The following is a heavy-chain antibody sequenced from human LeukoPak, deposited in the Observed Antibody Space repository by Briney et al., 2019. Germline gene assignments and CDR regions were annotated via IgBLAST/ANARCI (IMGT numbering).Heavy chain of an antibody. CDR1: GGSFSGYY. CDR2: INHSGST. Sequence: SETLSLNCAVFGGSFSGYYWSWIRQRPGKGLEWIGEINHSGSTNYNPSLKSRVTISVDTSKNQFSLRVSSVTAADTAVYYCARAYGDYRYYYYYMDVWGKGTTVTVSS. D-gene: IGHD4-17*01. J-gene: IGHJ6*03. V-gene: IGHV4-34*01. CDR3: ARAYGDYRYYYYYMDV.